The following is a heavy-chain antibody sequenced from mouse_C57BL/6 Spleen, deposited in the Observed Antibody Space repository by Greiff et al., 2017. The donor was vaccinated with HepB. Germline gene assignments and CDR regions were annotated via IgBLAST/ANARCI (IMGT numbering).Heavy chain of an antibody. Sequence: EVQGVESGGGLVKPGGSLKLSCAASGFTFSDYGMHWVRQAPEKGLEWVAYISSGSSTIYYADTVKGRFTISRDNAKNTLFLQMTSLRSEDTARYYWARSSFYYGSSYWYFDVWGTGTTVTVSS. CDR1: GFTFSDYG. CDR3: ARSSFYYGSSYWYFDV. D-gene: IGHD1-1*01. J-gene: IGHJ1*03. CDR2: ISSGSSTI. V-gene: IGHV5-17*01.